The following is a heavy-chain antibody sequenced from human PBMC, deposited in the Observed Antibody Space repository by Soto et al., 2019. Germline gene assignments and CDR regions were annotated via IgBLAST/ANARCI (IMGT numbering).Heavy chain of an antibody. CDR1: GGSISGHY. Sequence: SETLSLTCSVSGGSISGHYWTWIRQSPGKGLEWIGYIFYSGSTNYNPSLKSRVTISVDTSKNQFSLKMSSVTAADTAVYYCARVRSSGWYPDYWGRGTLVTVSS. J-gene: IGHJ4*02. CDR2: IFYSGST. D-gene: IGHD6-19*01. CDR3: ARVRSSGWYPDY. V-gene: IGHV4-59*11.